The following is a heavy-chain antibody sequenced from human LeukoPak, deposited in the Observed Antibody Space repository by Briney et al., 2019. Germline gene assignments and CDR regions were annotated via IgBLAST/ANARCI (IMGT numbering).Heavy chain of an antibody. Sequence: KPSETLPLTCAVSGYSINSGYYWGWIRQPPGKGLEWIGTIYYSGFTYYNPSLKSRVTISMDTSKNQFSLRLSSVTAADTALFYCARTGTASFFDYWGQGALVTVSS. CDR3: ARTGTASFFDY. V-gene: IGHV4-38-2*01. CDR2: IYYSGFT. J-gene: IGHJ4*02. D-gene: IGHD3-10*01. CDR1: GYSINSGYY.